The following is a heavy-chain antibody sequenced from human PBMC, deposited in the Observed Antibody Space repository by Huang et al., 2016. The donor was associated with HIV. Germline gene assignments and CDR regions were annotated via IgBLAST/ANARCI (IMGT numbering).Heavy chain of an antibody. CDR3: ATVDYYDTSGPQRGYFDN. D-gene: IGHD3-22*01. CDR1: GGSFRNFA. J-gene: IGHJ4*02. Sequence: QVQLVQSGAEVKKPGSSVKVSCKASGGSFRNFAIGWVRQAPGHWLEWMGGIIPTRGTANYAQKCQGRVTIIADESTSTAYMERSSLRAEDTAVYYCATVDYYDTSGPQRGYFDNWGQGTLVTVSS. CDR2: IIPTRGTA. V-gene: IGHV1-69*01.